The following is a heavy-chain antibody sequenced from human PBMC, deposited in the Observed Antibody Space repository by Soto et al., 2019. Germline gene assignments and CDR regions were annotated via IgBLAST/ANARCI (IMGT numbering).Heavy chain of an antibody. CDR2: IIPILSAS. J-gene: IGHJ6*02. CDR3: ARAGNITMVRGVITGYYGMDV. CDR1: GGTFSSYV. D-gene: IGHD3-10*01. Sequence: ASVKVSCKASGGTFSSYVISWVRQAPGQGLEWMGGIIPILSASNYAQKFQGRVTITADESTSTAYMELSSLRSEDTAVYYCARAGNITMVRGVITGYYGMDVWGQGTTVTVSS. V-gene: IGHV1-69*13.